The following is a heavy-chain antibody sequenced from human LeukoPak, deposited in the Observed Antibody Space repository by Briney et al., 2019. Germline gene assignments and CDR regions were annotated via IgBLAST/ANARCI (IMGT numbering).Heavy chain of an antibody. CDR2: IRSKANSYAT. D-gene: IGHD3-3*01. V-gene: IGHV3-73*01. CDR1: GFTFSGSA. CDR3: ASPSNYDFWSGPADY. J-gene: IGHJ4*02. Sequence: PGGSLRLSCAASGFTFSGSAMHWVRQASGKGLEWVGRIRSKANSYATAYAASVKGRFTISRDDSKNTAYLQMNSLKTEDTAVYYCASPSNYDFWSGPADYWGQGTLVTVSS.